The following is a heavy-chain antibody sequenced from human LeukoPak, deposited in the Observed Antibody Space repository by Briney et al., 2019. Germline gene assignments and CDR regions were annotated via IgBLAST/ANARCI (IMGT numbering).Heavy chain of an antibody. D-gene: IGHD6-19*01. V-gene: IGHV3-74*01. CDR2: IKSDGSTT. CDR1: GFTFTGYW. J-gene: IGHJ4*02. Sequence: PGGSLRLSCAASGFTFTGYWMSWVRQAPGKGLVWVSRIKSDGSTTNYADSVKGRFTISRDNAKNTLYLQMNSLGAEDTAVYYCANGQGLYYWGQGTLVTVSS. CDR3: ANGQGLYY.